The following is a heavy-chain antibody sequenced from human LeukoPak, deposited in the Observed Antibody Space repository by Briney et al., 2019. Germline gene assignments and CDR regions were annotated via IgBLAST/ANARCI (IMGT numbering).Heavy chain of an antibody. Sequence: GGSLRLSCAASGFTFSSYSMNWVRQAPGKGLEWVSYISSSSSTIYYADSVKGRFTISRDNSKNTLYLQMNSLRAEDTAVYYCAKDPRYYYDSSGTSPHNYFDYWGQGTLVTVSS. CDR3: AKDPRYYYDSSGTSPHNYFDY. D-gene: IGHD3-22*01. CDR2: ISSSSSTI. CDR1: GFTFSSYS. V-gene: IGHV3-48*01. J-gene: IGHJ4*02.